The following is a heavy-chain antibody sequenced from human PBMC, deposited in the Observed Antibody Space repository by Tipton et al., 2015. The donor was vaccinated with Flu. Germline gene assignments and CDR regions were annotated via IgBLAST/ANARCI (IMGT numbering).Heavy chain of an antibody. J-gene: IGHJ6*02. CDR3: ARELRFLEGSMDV. D-gene: IGHD3-3*01. V-gene: IGHV4-59*02. Sequence: TLSLTCTVSGGSVSSNYWIWIRQFPGKGLEWIGFIFYRGTTNYNPSLKSRVSISSDTSKNEFSLKLTSVTAAGTAVYYCARELRFLEGSMDVWGQGATVTVSS. CDR1: GGSVSSNY. CDR2: IFYRGTT.